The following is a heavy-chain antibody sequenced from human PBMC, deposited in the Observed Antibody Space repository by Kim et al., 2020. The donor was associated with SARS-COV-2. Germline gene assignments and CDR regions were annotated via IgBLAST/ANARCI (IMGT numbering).Heavy chain of an antibody. CDR1: GFTFSSYG. V-gene: IGHV3-33*06. Sequence: GGSLRLSCAASGFTFSSYGMHWVRQAPGKGLEWVAVIWYDGSNKYYADSVKGRFTISRDNSKNTLYLQMNSLRAEDTAVYYCAKDLSVPLGATGAGAFDIWGQGTMVTVSS. D-gene: IGHD1-26*01. J-gene: IGHJ3*02. CDR2: IWYDGSNK. CDR3: AKDLSVPLGATGAGAFDI.